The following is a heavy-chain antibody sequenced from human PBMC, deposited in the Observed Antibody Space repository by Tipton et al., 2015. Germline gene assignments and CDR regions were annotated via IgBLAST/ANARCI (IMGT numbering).Heavy chain of an antibody. CDR3: AREGYDYDVEFDY. V-gene: IGHV3-21*01. CDR2: ISSSGSYK. D-gene: IGHD4-17*01. CDR1: RFTFGSYS. Sequence: SLRLSCAASRFTFGSYSMNWVRQAPGKGLEWVSFISSSGSYKYYADSVKGRFTISRDSAKNSLYLQMNSLRAEDTAVYYCAREGYDYDVEFDYWGQGTLVTVSS. J-gene: IGHJ4*02.